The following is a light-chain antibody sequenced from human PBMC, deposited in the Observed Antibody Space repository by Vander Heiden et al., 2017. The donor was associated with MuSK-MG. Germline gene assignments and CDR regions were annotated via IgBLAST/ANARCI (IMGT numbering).Light chain of an antibody. CDR3: NSRDSSGNQVI. Sequence: SSELTQDPAVSVALGQTVRITCQGDSLRRDYASWYQQKPGQAPVLVIYGETNRPSGIPDRFSGSTSRNTASLTITGAQAEDEADYYCNSRDSSGNQVIFGGGTKLTVL. J-gene: IGLJ2*01. CDR1: SLRRDY. CDR2: GET. V-gene: IGLV3-19*01.